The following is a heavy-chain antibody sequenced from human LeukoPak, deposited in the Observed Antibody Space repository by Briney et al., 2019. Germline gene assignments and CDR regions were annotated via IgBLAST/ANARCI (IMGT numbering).Heavy chain of an antibody. CDR1: GGPFSGYY. CDR3: ARIGLDERKYYYYYYMDV. J-gene: IGHJ6*03. CDR2: INHSGST. V-gene: IGHV4-34*01. D-gene: IGHD1-1*01. Sequence: SETLSLTCAVYGGPFSGYYWSWIRQPPGKGLEWIGEINHSGSTNYNPSLKSRVTISVDTSKNQFSLKLSSVTAADTAVYYCARIGLDERKYYYYYYMDVWGKGTTVTVSS.